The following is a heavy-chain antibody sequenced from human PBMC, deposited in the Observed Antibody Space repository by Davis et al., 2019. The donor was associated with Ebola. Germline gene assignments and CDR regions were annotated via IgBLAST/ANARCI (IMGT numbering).Heavy chain of an antibody. J-gene: IGHJ5*02. D-gene: IGHD3-3*01. CDR1: GFTFSSYS. CDR2: ISSSSSYI. CDR3: ARAGRFLEWFVFDP. Sequence: GESLKISCAASGFTFSSYSMNWVRQAPGKGLEWVSSISSSSSYIYYADSVKGRFTISSDNAKNSLYLQMNSLRAEDTAVYYCARAGRFLEWFVFDPWGQGTLVTVSS. V-gene: IGHV3-21*01.